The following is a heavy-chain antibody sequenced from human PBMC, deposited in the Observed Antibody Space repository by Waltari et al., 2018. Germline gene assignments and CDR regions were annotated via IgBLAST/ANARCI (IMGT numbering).Heavy chain of an antibody. J-gene: IGHJ5*02. V-gene: IGHV3-7*03. CDR2: MKQDGRGK. CDR3: AREAVAGIPEFDP. CDR1: AFTFSNYW. D-gene: IGHD6-19*01. Sequence: EVQLVESGGGLVQPGGSLRLSCAASAFTFSNYWMSWVRQAPGKGLGGVANMKQDGRGKYYVDSVKGRFTIARDNAKNALYLQMNSLRGEDTAVYYGAREAVAGIPEFDPWGQGTLVTVSS.